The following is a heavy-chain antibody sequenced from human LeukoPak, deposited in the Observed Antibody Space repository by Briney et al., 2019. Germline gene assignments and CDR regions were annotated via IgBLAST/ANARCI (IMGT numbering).Heavy chain of an antibody. CDR1: GYTFTGYY. CDR3: ARVGEEVVVPAAISDAFDI. J-gene: IGHJ3*02. CDR2: INPNSGGT. D-gene: IGHD2-2*02. Sequence: ASVKVSCKASGYTFTGYYMHWVRQAPGQGLEWMGWINPNSGGTNYAQKFQGRVTMTRDTSISTAYMELSRLRSDDTAVYYCARVGEEVVVPAAISDAFDIWAKGQWSPSLQ. V-gene: IGHV1-2*02.